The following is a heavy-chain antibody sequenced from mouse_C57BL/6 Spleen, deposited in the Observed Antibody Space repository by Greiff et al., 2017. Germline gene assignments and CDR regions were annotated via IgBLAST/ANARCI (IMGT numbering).Heavy chain of an antibody. CDR3: ARSGYGGAFDY. V-gene: IGHV1-64*01. CDR2: IHPNSGST. J-gene: IGHJ2*01. D-gene: IGHD3-1*01. Sequence: QVQLQQPGAELVKPGASVKLSCKASGYTFTSYWMHWVKQRPGQGLEWIGMIHPNSGSTNYNEKFKSKATLTVDKSSSTAYMQLSSLTSEDSAVYYCARSGYGGAFDYWGQGTTLTVSS. CDR1: GYTFTSYW.